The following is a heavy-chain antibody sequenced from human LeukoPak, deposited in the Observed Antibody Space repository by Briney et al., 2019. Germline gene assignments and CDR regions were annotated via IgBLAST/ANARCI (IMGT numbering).Heavy chain of an antibody. J-gene: IGHJ2*01. CDR1: GVSISTYY. CDR2: IYYSVST. V-gene: IGHV4-59*12. Sequence: PSETLSLTCTFSGVSISTYYWSWIRQSPGKGLEWIGNIYYSVSTNYNPSLKSRVTMSVDTSKNQFSLKLSSVTAADTSVYYCARSGGWVTAYCYFDSWGRGTPVTVSS. D-gene: IGHD2-21*02. CDR3: ARSGGWVTAYCYFDS.